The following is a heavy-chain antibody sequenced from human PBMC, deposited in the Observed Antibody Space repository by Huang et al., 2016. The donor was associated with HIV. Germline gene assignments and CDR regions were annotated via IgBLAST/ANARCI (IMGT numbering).Heavy chain of an antibody. J-gene: IGHJ4*02. CDR3: ARGSAGVLWFGEM. CDR2: SSYDGSNK. CDR1: GVTFSSYA. Sequence: QGRLVESGGGGVQPGRALRSSCAASGVTFSSYAMHWVRQAAGKGLGWLAVSSYDGSNKHYVDAVKGRFTVSIDNSKKMLYLQMNSLRIGDTAVYYCARGSAGVLWFGEMWGQGTLVTVSS. D-gene: IGHD3-10*01. V-gene: IGHV3-30*04.